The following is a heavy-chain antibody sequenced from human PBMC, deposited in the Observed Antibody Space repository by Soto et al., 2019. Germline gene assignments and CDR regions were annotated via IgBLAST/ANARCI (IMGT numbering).Heavy chain of an antibody. Sequence: PGGSLRLSCAASGFSFSTYSIHWVRQAPGKGLEWVAVISSDGSNKYYADSVKGRFTISRGNSKNTLYLQMNSLRAEDTAVFYCAKDKLVTGLHYFDYCGQGALVTVSS. CDR3: AKDKLVTGLHYFDY. V-gene: IGHV3-30*18. CDR2: ISSDGSNK. J-gene: IGHJ4*02. CDR1: GFSFSTYS.